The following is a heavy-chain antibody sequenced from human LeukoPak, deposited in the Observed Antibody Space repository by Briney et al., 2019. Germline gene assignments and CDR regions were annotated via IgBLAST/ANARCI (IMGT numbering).Heavy chain of an antibody. CDR3: ARVFLTGYYDYFDY. CDR1: GYTFTGYY. J-gene: IGHJ4*02. D-gene: IGHD3-9*01. V-gene: IGHV1-2*02. CDR2: INPNSGGT. Sequence: ASVKVSCKASGYTFTGYYMHWVRQAPGQGLEWMGWINPNSGGTNYAQKFQGRVTVTRDTSISTAYMELSRLRSDDTAVYYCARVFLTGYYDYFDYWGQGTLVTVSS.